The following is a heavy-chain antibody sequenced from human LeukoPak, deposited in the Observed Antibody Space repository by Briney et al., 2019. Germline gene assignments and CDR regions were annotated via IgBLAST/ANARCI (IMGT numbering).Heavy chain of an antibody. D-gene: IGHD6-6*01. J-gene: IGHJ6*02. CDR1: GYTFTSYG. CDR2: ISAYNGNT. CDR3: ARDFGPYSSSSFFPYCYYYYGMDV. Sequence: ASVKVSCKASGYTFTSYGISWVRQAPGQGLEWMGWISAYNGNTNYAQKLQGRVTMTTDTSTSTAYMELRSLRSDDTAVYYCARDFGPYSSSSFFPYCYYYYGMDVWGQGTTVTVSS. V-gene: IGHV1-18*01.